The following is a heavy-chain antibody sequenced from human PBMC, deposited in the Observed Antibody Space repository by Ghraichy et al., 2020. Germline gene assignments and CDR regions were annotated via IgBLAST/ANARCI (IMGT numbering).Heavy chain of an antibody. J-gene: IGHJ4*02. CDR3: AKEDAVSAVPDY. Sequence: SLRLSCAASGLIFSSYAMTWVRQAPGKGLEWVSAIAGSGGNTYYADFAEGRFTISRDNSRNTLYLQMNSLRAEDTAVYYCAKEDAVSAVPDYWGQGTLVTVSS. CDR1: GLIFSSYA. CDR2: IAGSGGNT. D-gene: IGHD2-15*01. V-gene: IGHV3-23*01.